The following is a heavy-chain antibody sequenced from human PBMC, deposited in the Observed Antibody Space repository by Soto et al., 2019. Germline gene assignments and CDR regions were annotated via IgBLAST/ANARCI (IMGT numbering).Heavy chain of an antibody. CDR1: GYTFTSYG. V-gene: IGHV1-18*01. CDR2: ISAYNGNT. Sequence: ASVKVSCKASGYTFTSYGISWVRQAPGQGLERMGWISAYNGNTNYAQKLQGRVTMTTDTSTSTAYMELRSLRSDDTAVYYCARVTNYYDSSGYYRHFDYWGQGTLVTVS. D-gene: IGHD3-22*01. CDR3: ARVTNYYDSSGYYRHFDY. J-gene: IGHJ4*02.